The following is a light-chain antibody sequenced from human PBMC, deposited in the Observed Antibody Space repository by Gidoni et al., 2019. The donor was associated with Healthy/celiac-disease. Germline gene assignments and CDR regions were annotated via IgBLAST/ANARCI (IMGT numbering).Light chain of an antibody. CDR2: AAS. V-gene: IGKV1-39*01. CDR1: QSIRSY. J-gene: IGKJ1*01. Sequence: DIQMTQSPSSLSVSVGDRVTITCRASQSIRSYLNWYQQKPGQAPKLLIYAASSLQSGVPSRFSGSGSGTDFTLTISSLQPEDFATYYCQQSYNTPRTFGQGTKVEIK. CDR3: QQSYNTPRT.